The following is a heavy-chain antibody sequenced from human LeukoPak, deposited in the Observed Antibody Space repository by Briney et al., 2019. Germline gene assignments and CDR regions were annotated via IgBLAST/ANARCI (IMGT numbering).Heavy chain of an antibody. V-gene: IGHV3-30-3*01. CDR3: ARTSGSYTLFDY. Sequence: PGRSLRLSCAASGFTFSSYAMHWVRQAPGKGLERVAVISYDGSNKYYADSVKGRFTISRDNPKNTLCLQMNSLRAEDTAVYYCARTSGSYTLFDYWGQGTLVTVSS. J-gene: IGHJ4*02. D-gene: IGHD1-26*01. CDR2: ISYDGSNK. CDR1: GFTFSSYA.